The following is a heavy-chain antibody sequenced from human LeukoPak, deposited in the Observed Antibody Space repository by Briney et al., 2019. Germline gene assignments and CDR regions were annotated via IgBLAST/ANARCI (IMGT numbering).Heavy chain of an antibody. CDR3: AKGGTWSSGLGNWFDP. V-gene: IGHV3-23*01. CDR1: GVTFSSYA. Sequence: PGGSLRLSCAASGVTFSSYAMSWVRQAPGKGLEWVSAISGSGGSTYYADSVKGRFTISRDNSKNTLYLQMNSLRAEDTAVYYCAKGGTWSSGLGNWFDPWGQGTLVTVSS. D-gene: IGHD6-19*01. J-gene: IGHJ5*02. CDR2: ISGSGGST.